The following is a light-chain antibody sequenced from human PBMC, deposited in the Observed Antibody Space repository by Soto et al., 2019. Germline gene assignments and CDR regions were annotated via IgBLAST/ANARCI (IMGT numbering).Light chain of an antibody. J-gene: IGLJ2*01. CDR2: EVS. V-gene: IGLV2-8*01. Sequence: QSALTQPPSASGSPGQSVTISCTGTSSDVGGYNYVSWYQQHPGKAPKLMIYEVSKRPSGVPDRFSGSKSGNTASLTVSGLQAEDEADYYCCSYAGSNSFVVFGGGTKVTVL. CDR3: CSYAGSNSFVV. CDR1: SSDVGGYNY.